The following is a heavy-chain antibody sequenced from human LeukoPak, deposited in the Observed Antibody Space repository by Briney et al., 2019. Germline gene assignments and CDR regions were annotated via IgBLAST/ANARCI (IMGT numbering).Heavy chain of an antibody. CDR3: ASPLTVDTAMGVDY. Sequence: GGSLRLSCAASGLTFSSYAMNWVRQAPGKGLEWVSAISGSGGSTYYADSVKGRFTISRDNSKNTLYLQMNSLRAEDTAVYYCASPLTVDTAMGVDYWGQGTLVTVSS. D-gene: IGHD5-18*01. J-gene: IGHJ4*02. CDR1: GLTFSSYA. V-gene: IGHV3-23*01. CDR2: ISGSGGST.